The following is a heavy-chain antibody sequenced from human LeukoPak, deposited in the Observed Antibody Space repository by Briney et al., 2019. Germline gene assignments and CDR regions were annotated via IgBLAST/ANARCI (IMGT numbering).Heavy chain of an antibody. CDR3: AKDAGGYCSSTSCYSDY. CDR1: GFTFSIYA. D-gene: IGHD2-2*02. J-gene: IGHJ4*02. CDR2: ISSSGGST. Sequence: GGSLRLSCAASGFTFSIYAMSWVRQAPGKGLEWVSVISSSGGSTYYADSVKGRFTISRDNSKNTLYLQMNSLRAEDTAVYYCAKDAGGYCSSTSCYSDYWGQGTLVTVSS. V-gene: IGHV3-23*01.